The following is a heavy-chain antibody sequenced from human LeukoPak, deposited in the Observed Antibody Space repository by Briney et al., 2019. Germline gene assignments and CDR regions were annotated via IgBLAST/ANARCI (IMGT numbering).Heavy chain of an antibody. D-gene: IGHD4-23*01. CDR3: ARGSPTFYGGNSWGYYFDY. V-gene: IGHV6-1*01. CDR2: TYYRSKWYN. J-gene: IGHJ4*02. Sequence: SQTLSLTCAISGDSVSSNSAAWNWIRQSPSRGLEWLGRTYYRSKWYNDYAVSVKSRITINPDTSKNQFSLQLNSVTPEDTAVYYCARGSPTFYGGNSWGYYFDYWGQGTLVTVSS. CDR1: GDSVSSNSAA.